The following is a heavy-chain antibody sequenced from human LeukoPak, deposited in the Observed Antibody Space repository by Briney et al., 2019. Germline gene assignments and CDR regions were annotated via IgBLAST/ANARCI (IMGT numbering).Heavy chain of an antibody. V-gene: IGHV1-8*01. D-gene: IGHD4-17*01. CDR1: GYTFTSYD. CDR3: ASSFYGDYVDFDI. J-gene: IGHJ3*02. Sequence: ASVKVSCKASGYTFTSYDINWVRHATGQGLEWMGWMNPNSGNTGYAQKFQGRVTMTRNTSISTAYMELSSLRSEDTAVYYCASSFYGDYVDFDIWGQGTMVTVSS. CDR2: MNPNSGNT.